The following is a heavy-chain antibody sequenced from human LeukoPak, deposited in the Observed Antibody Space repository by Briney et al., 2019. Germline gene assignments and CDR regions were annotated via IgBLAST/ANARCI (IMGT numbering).Heavy chain of an antibody. V-gene: IGHV4-4*02. CDR1: GGSISSSNW. Sequence: PLGTLSLTCAVSGGSISSSNWWSWVRQPPGKGLEWSGEIYHSGSTNYNPSLKSRVTISVDKSKNQFSLKLSSVTAADTAVYYCARATVGAPETDAFDIWGQGTMVTVSS. D-gene: IGHD1-26*01. CDR3: ARATVGAPETDAFDI. J-gene: IGHJ3*02. CDR2: IYHSGST.